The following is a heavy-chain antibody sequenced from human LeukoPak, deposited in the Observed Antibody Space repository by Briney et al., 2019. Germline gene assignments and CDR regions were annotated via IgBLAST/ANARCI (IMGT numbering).Heavy chain of an antibody. CDR1: GYTFTGYY. V-gene: IGHV1-2*02. D-gene: IGHD3-22*01. J-gene: IGHJ4*02. CDR3: ARVGLGYYDSSGYYVDY. CDR2: INPNSGGT. Sequence: GASVKVSCKASGYTFTGYYMHWVRQAPGQGLEWMGWINPNSGGTNYAQKFQGRVTMTRDTSISTAYMELSRLRSDDTAVYYCARVGLGYYDSSGYYVDYWGQGTVVTVSS.